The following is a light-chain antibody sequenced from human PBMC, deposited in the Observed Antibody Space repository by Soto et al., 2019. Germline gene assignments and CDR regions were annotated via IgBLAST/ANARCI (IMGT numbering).Light chain of an antibody. CDR1: QSVGSN. CDR2: GAS. V-gene: IGKV3-15*01. CDR3: QQYDNLPLT. Sequence: ERVMTQSPATLSVSPGERPTLSCRASQSVGSNLAWYRQKPGQAPRLLIFGASSRASGVPARFSGSGSGTEFTLNINSLQSEDFEVYLCQQYDNLPLTFGPGTKVDIK. J-gene: IGKJ3*01.